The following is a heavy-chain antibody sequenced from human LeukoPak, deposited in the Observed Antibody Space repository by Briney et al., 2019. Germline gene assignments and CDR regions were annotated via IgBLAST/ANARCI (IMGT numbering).Heavy chain of an antibody. J-gene: IGHJ4*02. CDR3: ARRSVAGSLDY. Sequence: ETLSLTCTVSGASISSYYWSWIRQPAGKGLEWVANTKEDGGEKYYVDSVKGRFTISRDNAENSLYLQMNSLRAEDTAVYYCARRSVAGSLDYWGQGTLVTVSS. CDR1: GASISSYY. D-gene: IGHD6-19*01. CDR2: TKEDGGEK. V-gene: IGHV3-7*01.